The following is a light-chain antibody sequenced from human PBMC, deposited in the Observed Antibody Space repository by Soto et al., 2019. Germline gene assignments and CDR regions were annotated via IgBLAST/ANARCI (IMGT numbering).Light chain of an antibody. CDR3: CSYAGSSTFYVV. V-gene: IGLV2-23*03. CDR2: EGS. Sequence: QSVLTQPASVSGSPGQSITISCTGTSSDVGNYNLVSWYQQHPGKAPKLMIYEGSKRPSGVSNRFSGSKSGNTASLTISGLQAEDEADYYCCSYAGSSTFYVVFGGGTKLTVL. J-gene: IGLJ2*01. CDR1: SSDVGNYNL.